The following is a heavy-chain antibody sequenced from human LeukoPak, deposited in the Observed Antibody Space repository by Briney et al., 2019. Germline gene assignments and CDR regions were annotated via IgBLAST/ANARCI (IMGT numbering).Heavy chain of an antibody. J-gene: IGHJ4*02. Sequence: PGGSLRLSCTASGFTPSSYEMSWIRQAPGKGLEWVSSIYFSGGNTHYADSVKVRFTFSRDNSKNTLYLQLSRLRVDDTAVFYWPRNSGWYGVSWGQGTLVTVSS. CDR3: PRNSGWYGVS. CDR2: IYFSGGNT. D-gene: IGHD6-19*01. CDR1: GFTPSSYE. V-gene: IGHV3-23*01.